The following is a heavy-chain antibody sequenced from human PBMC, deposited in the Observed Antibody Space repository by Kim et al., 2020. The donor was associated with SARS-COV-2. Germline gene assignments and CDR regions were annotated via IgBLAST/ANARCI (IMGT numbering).Heavy chain of an antibody. CDR3: AKGGAHSYNALFDH. J-gene: IGHJ4*02. V-gene: IGHV3-23*01. D-gene: IGHD5-18*01. Sequence: SADSVQRRFSISRNNSKSTLHLQMEALQDEDTAIYYCAKGGAHSYNALFDHWGQGTRVTVSS.